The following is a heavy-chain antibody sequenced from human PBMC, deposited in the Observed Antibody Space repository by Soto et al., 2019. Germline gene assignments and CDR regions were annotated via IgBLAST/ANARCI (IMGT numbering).Heavy chain of an antibody. Sequence: GGSLRLACAASGFTFSSYWMSWVRQAPGKGLEWVANIKQDGSEKYYVDSVKGRFTISRDNAKISLYLQMNSLRSEDTAVYYCARARNYYDSSAYLLDYWGQGTLVTGSS. D-gene: IGHD3-22*01. J-gene: IGHJ4*02. V-gene: IGHV3-7*05. CDR3: ARARNYYDSSAYLLDY. CDR1: GFTFSSYW. CDR2: IKQDGSEK.